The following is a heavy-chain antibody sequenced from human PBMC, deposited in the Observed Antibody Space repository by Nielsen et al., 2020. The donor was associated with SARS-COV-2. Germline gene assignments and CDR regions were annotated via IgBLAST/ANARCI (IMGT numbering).Heavy chain of an antibody. CDR1: GGSISSYY. D-gene: IGHD6-19*01. CDR3: ARDRAYSSGGSFDY. Sequence: SETLSLTYTVSGGSISSYYWSWIRQPPGKGLEWIGYNYYSGSTNYNPSLKSRVTISVDTSKNQFSLKLSSVTAADTAVYYCARDRAYSSGGSFDYWGQGTLVTVSS. CDR2: NYYSGST. V-gene: IGHV4-59*01. J-gene: IGHJ4*02.